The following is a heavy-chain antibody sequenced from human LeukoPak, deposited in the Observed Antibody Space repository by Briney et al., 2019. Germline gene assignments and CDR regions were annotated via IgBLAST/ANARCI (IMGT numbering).Heavy chain of an antibody. J-gene: IGHJ4*02. CDR2: IKSKSDGGIK. Sequence: GGSLRLSCAASGFTFSSAWMSWVRQAPGKGLEWVGRIKSKSDGGIKDYAAPVKGRFTISRHDSINTLNLQMNSLKTKDTVVYYCTTDRYCDWLLNLPYFDYWGQGTLVTVSS. CDR3: TTDRYCDWLLNLPYFDY. V-gene: IGHV3-15*01. D-gene: IGHD3-9*01. CDR1: GFTFSSAW.